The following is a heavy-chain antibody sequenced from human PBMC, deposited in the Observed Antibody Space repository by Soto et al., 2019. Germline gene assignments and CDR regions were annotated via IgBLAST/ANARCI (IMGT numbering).Heavy chain of an antibody. D-gene: IGHD3-22*01. CDR3: ARGNYYDSSGYL. Sequence: PSETLSLTCTVSGGSVSSGSYYWSWIRQPPGKRLEWIGYIYYSGSTNYNPSLKSRVTISVDTSKNQFSLKLSSVTAADTAVYYCARGNYYDSSGYLWGQGTLVTVSS. CDR1: GGSVSSGSYY. J-gene: IGHJ5*02. CDR2: IYYSGST. V-gene: IGHV4-61*01.